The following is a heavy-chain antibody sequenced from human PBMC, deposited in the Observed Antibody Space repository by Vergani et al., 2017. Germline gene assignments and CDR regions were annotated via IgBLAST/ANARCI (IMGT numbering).Heavy chain of an antibody. V-gene: IGHV3-73*01. CDR1: GFTFSSYA. D-gene: IGHD3-10*01. J-gene: IGHJ6*02. Sequence: VQLVESGGGVVQPGRSLRLSCAASGFTFSSYAMHWVRQAPGKGLEWVGRIRSKANSYATAYAASVKGRFTISRDDSKNTAYLRMNSLKTEDTAVYYCTNRRGGVWGQGTTVTVSS. CDR3: TNRRGGV. CDR2: IRSKANSYAT.